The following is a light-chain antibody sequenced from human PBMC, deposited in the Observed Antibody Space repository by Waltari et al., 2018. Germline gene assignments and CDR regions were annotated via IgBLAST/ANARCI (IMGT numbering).Light chain of an antibody. CDR2: NNN. V-gene: IGLV1-44*01. Sequence: SVLTQPPSASGTPGQRVTISCSGSSPDIGINIVNLYQQLPGTAPKLLLYNNNQRPSGVPARVSGSKSGTSASLASSGLQSEDEATYYWAAWDDSQNGVVFGGGTKLTV. CDR1: SPDIGINI. CDR3: AAWDDSQNGVV. J-gene: IGLJ2*01.